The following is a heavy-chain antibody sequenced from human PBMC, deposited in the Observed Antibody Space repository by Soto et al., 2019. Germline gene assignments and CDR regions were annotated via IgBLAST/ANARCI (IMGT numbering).Heavy chain of an antibody. CDR1: GGSISNYY. D-gene: IGHD3-3*01. V-gene: IGHV4-59*08. CDR3: ARGHYDFGSGYLAPIDY. CDR2: IHYSGNT. Sequence: SETLSLTCTVSGGSISNYYWSWIRQPPGKGLEWIGYIHYSGNTKYNPSLKSRVTISADTSKDQFSLKRTSVTAADTAVYYCARGHYDFGSGYLAPIDYWSQGTCVTVSS. J-gene: IGHJ4*02.